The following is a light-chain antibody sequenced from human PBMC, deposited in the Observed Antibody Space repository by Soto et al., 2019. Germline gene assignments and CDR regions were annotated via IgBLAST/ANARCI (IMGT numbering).Light chain of an antibody. CDR3: QQLNSYPCT. V-gene: IGKV1-9*01. CDR2: DAS. J-gene: IGKJ3*01. Sequence: DIQLTQSPSFLSASVGDRVTITCRASQGISSYLAWYQQKPGKAPKLLIYDASTLQSGVPSRFSGSGSGTEFTLTSSSLQPEDFATYYCQQLNSYPCTFGPGTKVDIK. CDR1: QGISSY.